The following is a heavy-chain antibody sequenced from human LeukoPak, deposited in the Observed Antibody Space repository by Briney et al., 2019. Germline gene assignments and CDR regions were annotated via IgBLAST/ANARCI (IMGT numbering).Heavy chain of an antibody. Sequence: GGSLRFSCVASGFTFNTYAMYWVRQAPGEGLEWVSGVFGSGGSAHYADSVKGRFTISRDNSKNTVYLEMSSLRAEDAAVYYCAKDPNGDYVGAFDTWGQGTMVIVSS. CDR3: AKDPNGDYVGAFDT. CDR1: GFTFNTYA. CDR2: VFGSGGSA. J-gene: IGHJ3*02. V-gene: IGHV3-23*01. D-gene: IGHD4-17*01.